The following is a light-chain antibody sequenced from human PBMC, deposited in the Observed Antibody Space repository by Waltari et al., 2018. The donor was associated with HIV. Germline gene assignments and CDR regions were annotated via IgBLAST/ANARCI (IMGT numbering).Light chain of an antibody. Sequence: HSALSELRSMPASPAPAVNTHCPGTSSTVGGYGGVAWYQHHPGKAPKLMIYDVSKRPSGVPDRFSGSKSGNTASLTISGLQAEDEADYYCCSYAGTYTYVFGTGTKVTVL. CDR2: DVS. CDR1: SSTVGGYGG. J-gene: IGLJ1*01. V-gene: IGLV2-11*01. CDR3: CSYAGTYTYV.